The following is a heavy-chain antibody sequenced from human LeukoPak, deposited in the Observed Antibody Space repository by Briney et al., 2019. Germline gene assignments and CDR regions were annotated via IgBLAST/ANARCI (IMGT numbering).Heavy chain of an antibody. Sequence: ASVKVSCKASGYTFTSYDINWVRQATGQGLEWMGWMNPNSGNTGYAQKFQGRVTMTRNTSISTAYMELSSLRSEDTAVYYCARNLQWLVNWFDPWGQGTLVTVSS. V-gene: IGHV1-8*01. D-gene: IGHD6-19*01. CDR3: ARNLQWLVNWFDP. CDR2: MNPNSGNT. J-gene: IGHJ5*02. CDR1: GYTFTSYD.